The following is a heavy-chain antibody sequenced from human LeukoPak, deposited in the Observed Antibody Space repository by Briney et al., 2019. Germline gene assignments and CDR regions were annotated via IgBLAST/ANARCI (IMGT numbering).Heavy chain of an antibody. CDR3: ARASIGGDAFDI. Sequence: SQTLSLTCAVSGGSISSGGYSWSWIRQPPGKGLEWIGYIYHSGSTYYNPSLKSRVTISVDRSKNQFSLKLSSVTAADTAVHYCARASIGGDAFDIWGQGTMVTVSS. V-gene: IGHV4-30-2*01. D-gene: IGHD3-16*01. CDR1: GGSISSGGYS. J-gene: IGHJ3*02. CDR2: IYHSGST.